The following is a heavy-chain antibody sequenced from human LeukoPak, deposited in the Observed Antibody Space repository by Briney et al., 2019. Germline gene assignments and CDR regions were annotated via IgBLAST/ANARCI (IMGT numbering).Heavy chain of an antibody. CDR1: GFTFNTYA. CDR2: ISGSGGTT. Sequence: GGSLRLSCAASGFTFNTYAMSWVRQAPGKGLEWVSAISGSGGTTYYADSVKGRFTISRDNSKNTLYLQMNSLRAEDTAVYYCAKDLYCSGGSCYRTVTDAFDIWGQGTMVTVSS. J-gene: IGHJ3*02. V-gene: IGHV3-23*01. D-gene: IGHD2-15*01. CDR3: AKDLYCSGGSCYRTVTDAFDI.